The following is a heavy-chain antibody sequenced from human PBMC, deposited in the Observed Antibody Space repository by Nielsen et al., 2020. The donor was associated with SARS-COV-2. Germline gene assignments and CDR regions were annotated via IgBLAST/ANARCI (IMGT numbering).Heavy chain of an antibody. J-gene: IGHJ4*02. D-gene: IGHD6-6*01. CDR2: INPYSGGT. Sequence: ASVKVSCKASGYTFTDYYIHWVRQAPGQGLEWMGRINPYSGGTNYAQKFQGRVTMTRDTSISTAYMEVTRLRSDDTAVYYCARGGSIPARPLDYWGLGTLVTVSS. V-gene: IGHV1-2*06. CDR1: GYTFTDYY. CDR3: ARGGSIPARPLDY.